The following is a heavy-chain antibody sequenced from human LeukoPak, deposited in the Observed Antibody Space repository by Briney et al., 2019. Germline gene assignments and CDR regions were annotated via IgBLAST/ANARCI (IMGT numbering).Heavy chain of an antibody. Sequence: SETLSLTCTVSGGSISSYYWSWIRQPPGKGLEWIGYIYYSGSTNYNPSLKSRVTISVDTSKNQFSLKLSSVTTADTAVYYCARVQHCSSTSCYAAYGMDVWGQGTTVTVSS. CDR2: IYYSGST. D-gene: IGHD2-2*01. V-gene: IGHV4-59*01. CDR1: GGSISSYY. J-gene: IGHJ6*02. CDR3: ARVQHCSSTSCYAAYGMDV.